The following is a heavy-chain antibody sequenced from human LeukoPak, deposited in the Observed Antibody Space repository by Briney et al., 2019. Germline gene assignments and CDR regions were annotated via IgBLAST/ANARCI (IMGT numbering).Heavy chain of an antibody. D-gene: IGHD3-22*01. J-gene: IGHJ4*02. CDR1: GYTFTNYW. V-gene: IGHV5-51*01. CDR3: AKMLFDRSGYYLSYFDF. Sequence: GESLKISCKGSGYTFTNYWIAWVRQMPGKGLEWMGIIYPGDSDTRYGPSFQGQVTISADKSIRTAYLQWSSLKASDTAMYYCAKMLFDRSGYYLSYFDFWGQGTLVTVSS. CDR2: IYPGDSDT.